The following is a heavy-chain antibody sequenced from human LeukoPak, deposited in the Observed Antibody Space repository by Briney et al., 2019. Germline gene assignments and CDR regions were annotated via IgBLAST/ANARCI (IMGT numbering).Heavy chain of an antibody. CDR3: ARESSGYSSGWYDY. CDR1: GFTFSSYS. Sequence: PGGSLRLSCAASGFTFSSYSMNWVRQAPGKGLEWVSYISSSSSTIYYADSVKGRFTISRDNAKNSLYLQMNSLRAEDTAVYYCARESSGYSSGWYDYWGQGTLVTVSS. D-gene: IGHD6-19*01. V-gene: IGHV3-48*01. CDR2: ISSSSSTI. J-gene: IGHJ4*02.